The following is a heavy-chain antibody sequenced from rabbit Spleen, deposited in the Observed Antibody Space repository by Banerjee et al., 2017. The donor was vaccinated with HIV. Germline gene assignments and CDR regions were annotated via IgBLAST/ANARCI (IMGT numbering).Heavy chain of an antibody. CDR2: VGVGTSGFT. D-gene: IGHD1-1*01. J-gene: IGHJ3*01. CDR3: ARDTATSFSTYGMDL. V-gene: IGHV1S40*01. Sequence: QSLAESGGDLVKPGASLTLTCTASGVSFNFNNYMCWVRQAPGKGLEWIGCVGVGTSGFTYFASWAKGRFTISKTSSTTVTLQMTSLTDADTATYFCARDTATSFSTYGMDLWGQGTLVTVS. CDR1: GVSFNFNNY.